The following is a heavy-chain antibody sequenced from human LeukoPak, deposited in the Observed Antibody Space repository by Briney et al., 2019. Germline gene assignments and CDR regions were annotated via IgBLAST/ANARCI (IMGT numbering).Heavy chain of an antibody. Sequence: ASVKVSCKASGYTFTGYYLHWVRQAPGQGLEWMGWINPNRGGTNYAQKFQGRVTMTRDTSISTAYMELSRLRSDDTAVYYCARVGEFGINSAMVLPDWGQGSLVTVSS. CDR2: INPNRGGT. D-gene: IGHD3-16*01. CDR3: ARVGEFGINSAMVLPD. CDR1: GYTFTGYY. J-gene: IGHJ4*02. V-gene: IGHV1-2*02.